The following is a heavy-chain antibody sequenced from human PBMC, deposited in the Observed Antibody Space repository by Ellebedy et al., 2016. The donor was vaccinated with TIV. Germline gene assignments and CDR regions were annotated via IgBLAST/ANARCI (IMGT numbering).Heavy chain of an antibody. J-gene: IGHJ4*02. CDR1: AYTFTSYG. CDR2: MNPNSGNT. V-gene: IGHV1-8*02. CDR3: ARGGYSYGSGDFDY. D-gene: IGHD5-18*01. Sequence: ASVKVSCKASAYTFTSYGISRVRQATGQGLEWMGWMNPNSGNTGYAQKFQGRVTMTRNTSISTAYMELSSLRSEDTAVYYCARGGYSYGSGDFDYWGQGTLVTVSS.